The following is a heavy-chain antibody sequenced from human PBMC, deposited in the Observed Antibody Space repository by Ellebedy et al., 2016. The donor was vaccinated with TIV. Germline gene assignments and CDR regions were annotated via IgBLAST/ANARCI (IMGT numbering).Heavy chain of an antibody. J-gene: IGHJ6*02. CDR1: GDSVSSNNAA. CDR3: TKEQGDGSTYHHYGMDV. CDR2: TYYRSRWYN. D-gene: IGHD1-7*01. V-gene: IGHV6-1*01. Sequence: MPSETLSLTCVISGDSVSSNNAAWNWIRQSPSRGLEWLGRTYYRSRWYNDYAVSVKSRTTINPDTSKNQFSLHLKSVSPEDTAVYYCTKEQGDGSTYHHYGMDVWGQGTTVTVSS.